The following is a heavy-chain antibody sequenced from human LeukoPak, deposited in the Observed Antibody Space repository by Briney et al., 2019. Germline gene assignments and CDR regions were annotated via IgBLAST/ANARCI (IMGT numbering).Heavy chain of an antibody. Sequence: PGGSLRLSCAASGFTVSSNYMSWVRQAPGKGLEWVSVIYSGGSTYYADSVKGRFTITRDNSKNTLYLQMNSLRAEETAVYYCARDSQWAFDYWGEGTLVTVSS. D-gene: IGHD1-26*01. CDR3: ARDSQWAFDY. V-gene: IGHV3-53*01. J-gene: IGHJ4*02. CDR1: GFTVSSNY. CDR2: IYSGGST.